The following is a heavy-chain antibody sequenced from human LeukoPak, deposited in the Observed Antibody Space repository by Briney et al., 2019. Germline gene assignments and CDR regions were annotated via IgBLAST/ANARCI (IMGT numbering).Heavy chain of an antibody. V-gene: IGHV3-74*01. J-gene: IGHJ4*02. D-gene: IGHD2-2*01. CDR2: INTDGSTT. CDR1: GFTFSSYW. Sequence: GGSLRLSCAASGFTFSSYWMHWVRQAPGKGPVWVSCINTDGSTTRYADSVKGRFTISRDNVKNTLYLQMNSLRAEDTAVYYCARDRVYCGSTSCYAYYFDYWGQGTLVTVSS. CDR3: ARDRVYCGSTSCYAYYFDY.